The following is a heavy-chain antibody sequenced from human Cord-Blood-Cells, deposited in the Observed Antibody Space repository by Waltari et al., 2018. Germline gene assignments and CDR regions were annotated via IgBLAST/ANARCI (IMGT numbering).Heavy chain of an antibody. V-gene: IGHV4-34*01. CDR3: ARVGRSIAARRLYWYFDL. J-gene: IGHJ2*01. CDR1: GGSFSGYY. D-gene: IGHD6-6*01. Sequence: QVQLQQWGAGLLKPSETLSLTCAVYGGSFSGYYWSWIRQLPGKGLEWIGEINHSGSTNYNPSLKSRVTISVDTSKNQFSLKLSSVTAADTAVYYCARVGRSIAARRLYWYFDLWGRGTLVTVSS. CDR2: INHSGST.